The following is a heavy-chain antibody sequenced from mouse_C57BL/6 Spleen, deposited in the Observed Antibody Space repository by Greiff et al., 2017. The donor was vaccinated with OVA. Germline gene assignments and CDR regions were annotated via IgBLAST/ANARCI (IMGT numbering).Heavy chain of an antibody. CDR3: ARVGYYGSSYVWFAY. J-gene: IGHJ3*01. CDR1: GYTFTSYW. CDR2: IYPGSGST. D-gene: IGHD1-1*01. Sequence: VQLQQPGAELVKPGASVKMSCKASGYTFTSYWITWVKQRPGQGLEWIGDIYPGSGSTNYNEKFKSKATLTVDTSSSTAYMQLSSLTSEDSAVYYCARVGYYGSSYVWFAYWGQGTLVTVSA. V-gene: IGHV1-55*01.